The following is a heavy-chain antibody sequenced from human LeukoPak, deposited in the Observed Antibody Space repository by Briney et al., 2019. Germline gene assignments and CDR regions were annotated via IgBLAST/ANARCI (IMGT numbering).Heavy chain of an antibody. Sequence: LRFYCAGSEFTFTTYGMHRDRQAPGKGLEWVAVISYDGSNKYYADSVKGRFTISRDNSKNTLYLQMNSLRAEDTAVYYCAKDWGYYGSGSYYIEYYFDYWGQGTLVTVSS. CDR3: AKDWGYYGSGSYYIEYYFDY. D-gene: IGHD3-10*01. CDR2: ISYDGSNK. V-gene: IGHV3-30*18. CDR1: EFTFTTYG. J-gene: IGHJ4*02.